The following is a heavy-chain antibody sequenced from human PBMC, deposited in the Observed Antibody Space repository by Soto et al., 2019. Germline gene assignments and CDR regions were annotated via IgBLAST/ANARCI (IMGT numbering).Heavy chain of an antibody. Sequence: PGESLKLSCQVSGDDFDRHWIAWVRQTPGKGLELMGIIYPSDSDTRYRPSFQGQVTISADKSISSAYLQWSSLRASDTAMYYCARGGVSTRTFDYWGQGTPVTVSS. V-gene: IGHV5-51*01. CDR2: IYPSDSDT. CDR3: ARGGVSTRTFDY. CDR1: GDDFDRHW. D-gene: IGHD3-3*01. J-gene: IGHJ4*02.